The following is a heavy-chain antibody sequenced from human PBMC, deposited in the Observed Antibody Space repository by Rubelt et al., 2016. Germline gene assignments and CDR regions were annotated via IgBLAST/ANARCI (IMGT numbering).Heavy chain of an antibody. V-gene: IGHV3-21*01. Sequence: VQLQQWGAGLLKPSETLSLTCAVYGGSFSGYYWSWIRQPPGKGLEWVSSISSSSSYIYYADSVKGRFIISRDNSKNTLFLQMNSLRAEDTAVYYCARDLQPVGFDYWGLGTLVTVSS. CDR2: ISSSSSYI. D-gene: IGHD1-26*01. CDR1: GGSFSGYY. J-gene: IGHJ4*02. CDR3: ARDLQPVGFDY.